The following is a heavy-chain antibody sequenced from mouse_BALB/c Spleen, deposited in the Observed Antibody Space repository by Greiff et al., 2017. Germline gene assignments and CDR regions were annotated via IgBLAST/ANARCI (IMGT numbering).Heavy chain of an antibody. J-gene: IGHJ2*01. D-gene: IGHD2-3*01. CDR2: INSNGGST. V-gene: IGHV5-6-3*01. CDR3: AREGYYLYYFDY. Sequence: EVKVVESGGGLVQPGGSLKLSCAASGFTFSSYGMSWVRQTPDKRLELVATINSNGGSTYYPDSVKGRFTISRDNAKNTLYLQMSSLKSEDTAMYYCAREGYYLYYFDYWGQGTTLTVSS. CDR1: GFTFSSYG.